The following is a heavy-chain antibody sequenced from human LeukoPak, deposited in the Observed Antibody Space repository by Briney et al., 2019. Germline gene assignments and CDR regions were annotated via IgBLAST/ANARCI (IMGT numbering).Heavy chain of an antibody. V-gene: IGHV3-30*02. CDR1: GFTFSSYA. CDR2: IRYDGSNK. CDR3: AKELKYYDSSGYYYPGDY. Sequence: GGSLRLSCAASGFTFSSYAMHWVRQAPGKGLEWVAFIRYDGSNKYYADSVKGRFTISRDNSKNTLYLQMNSLRAEDTAVYYCAKELKYYDSSGYYYPGDYWGQGTLVTVSS. J-gene: IGHJ4*02. D-gene: IGHD3-22*01.